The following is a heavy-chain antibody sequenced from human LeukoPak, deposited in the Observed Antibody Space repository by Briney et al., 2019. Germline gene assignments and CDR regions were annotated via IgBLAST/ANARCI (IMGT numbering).Heavy chain of an antibody. CDR1: GYTFTSYG. CDR3: AREAYGDYVEDY. J-gene: IGHJ4*02. CDR2: ISAYNGNT. V-gene: IGHV1-18*01. D-gene: IGHD4-17*01. Sequence: ASVKVSCKASGYTFTSYGISWVRQAPGQGLEWMGWISAYNGNTSYAQKLQGRVTMTTDTSTSTAYMELRSLRSDDTAVYYCAREAYGDYVEDYWGQGTLVTVSS.